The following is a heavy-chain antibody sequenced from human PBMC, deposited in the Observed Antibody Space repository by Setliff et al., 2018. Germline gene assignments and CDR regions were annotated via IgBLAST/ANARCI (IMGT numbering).Heavy chain of an antibody. CDR2: INHSGST. V-gene: IGHV4-39*07. Sequence: PSETLSLTCTVSGGSISSSSYYWSWIRQPPGKGLEWIGEINHSGSTNYNPSLKSRVTISVDTSKNQFSLKLSSVTAADTAVYYCARGPNFWSGYYSLRLRWFDPWGQGTLVTVSS. CDR1: GGSISSSSYY. J-gene: IGHJ5*02. CDR3: ARGPNFWSGYYSLRLRWFDP. D-gene: IGHD3-3*01.